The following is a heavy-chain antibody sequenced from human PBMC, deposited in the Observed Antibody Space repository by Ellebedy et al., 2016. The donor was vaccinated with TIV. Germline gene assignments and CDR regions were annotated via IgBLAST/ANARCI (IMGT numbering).Heavy chain of an antibody. CDR3: AKAYYYDSSGRPDLDY. V-gene: IGHV3-23*01. Sequence: PGGSLRLSCAASGFSFSGYAMSWARQAPGKGPEWVSSISKSGSSTYFADSVNGRFTISRDNSKNTLYLQMNSLRAEDTAVYYCAKAYYYDSSGRPDLDYWGQGTLVTVSS. CDR2: ISKSGSST. D-gene: IGHD3-22*01. J-gene: IGHJ4*02. CDR1: GFSFSGYA.